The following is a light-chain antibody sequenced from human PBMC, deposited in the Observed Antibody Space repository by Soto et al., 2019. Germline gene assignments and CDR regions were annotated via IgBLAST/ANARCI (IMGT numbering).Light chain of an antibody. CDR2: DAS. Sequence: EIVLTQSPATLSLSPGERATLSCRASQSVSSYLAWYQQKPGQAPRLLIYDASNMATGIPARFSGSGSGTVFTLTISSLEPDDFAVYCCQHRSNWPSITFGQGTRLETK. J-gene: IGKJ5*01. V-gene: IGKV3-11*01. CDR3: QHRSNWPSIT. CDR1: QSVSSY.